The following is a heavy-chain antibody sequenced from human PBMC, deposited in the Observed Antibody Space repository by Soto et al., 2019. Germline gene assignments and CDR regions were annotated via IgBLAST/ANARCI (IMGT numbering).Heavy chain of an antibody. J-gene: IGHJ4*02. V-gene: IGHV3-73*01. CDR1: GFTFSGSA. Sequence: GGSLRLSXAASGFTFSGSAMHWVRQASGKGLEWVGRIRSKANSYATAYAASVKGRFTISRDDSKNTAYLQMNSLRDEDTAIYYCVRDNNWSFDYWGQGILVTVSS. CDR2: IRSKANSYAT. CDR3: VRDNNWSFDY. D-gene: IGHD1-1*01.